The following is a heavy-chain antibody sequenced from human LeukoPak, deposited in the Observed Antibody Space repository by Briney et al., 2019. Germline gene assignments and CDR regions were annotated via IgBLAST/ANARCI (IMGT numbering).Heavy chain of an antibody. CDR1: GYSFTNYG. V-gene: IGHV1-18*01. CDR3: ARTTYQYGYYDESIN. Sequence: ASVKVSCKASGYSFTNYGISWVRPAPGQGLEGMGWISAYNGRTDYAQTVQDRVTMPTDTSTSTAYIELRSLRSDDTAVYYCARTTYQYGYYDESINWGQGALVTVSS. J-gene: IGHJ4*02. CDR2: ISAYNGRT. D-gene: IGHD3-3*01.